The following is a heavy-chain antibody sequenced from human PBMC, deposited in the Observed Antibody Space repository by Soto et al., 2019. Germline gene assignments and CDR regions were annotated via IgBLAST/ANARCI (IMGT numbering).Heavy chain of an antibody. CDR3: VKDRDSNTWPSRDV. J-gene: IGHJ6*02. CDR2: ISPNSGNI. CDR1: GYTFTRNG. Sequence: GASVKVSCKTSGYTFTRNGISWVRQAPGQGLEWMGWISPNSGNIKYAQKLQGRVIMTTDTSTSTAYMELRSLRSDDTAVYYCVKDRDSNTWPSRDVWGPGTTVTVPS. D-gene: IGHD3-22*01. V-gene: IGHV1-18*01.